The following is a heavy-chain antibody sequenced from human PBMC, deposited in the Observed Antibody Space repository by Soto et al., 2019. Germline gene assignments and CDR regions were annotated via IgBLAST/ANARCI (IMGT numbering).Heavy chain of an antibody. J-gene: IGHJ5*02. CDR3: ARDIAASTLAARWCDR. Sequence: GGSLRLSCAASGFPCRTYSMNWARQAPGKGLEWVSSISASGNYIYYADSLKGRFTVSRDNAKDSLFLQIDNLRVEDTAVYYCARDIAASTLAARWCDRWGQGSLVTVSS. V-gene: IGHV3-21*01. CDR2: ISASGNYI. CDR1: GFPCRTYS. D-gene: IGHD6-6*01.